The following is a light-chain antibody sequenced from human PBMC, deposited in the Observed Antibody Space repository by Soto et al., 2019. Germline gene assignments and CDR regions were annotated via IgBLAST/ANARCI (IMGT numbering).Light chain of an antibody. CDR2: EVT. CDR3: SSYTTSSTRV. J-gene: IGLJ1*01. V-gene: IGLV1-51*01. CDR1: SSNIGNNY. Sequence: QSVLTQPPSVSATPGQKVTISCSGSSSNIGNNYVSWYRQLPGTAPQLLIYEVTSRPSGVSIRFSGSKSGNTASLTISGLQPEDEADYYCSSYTTSSTRVFGTGTKLTVL.